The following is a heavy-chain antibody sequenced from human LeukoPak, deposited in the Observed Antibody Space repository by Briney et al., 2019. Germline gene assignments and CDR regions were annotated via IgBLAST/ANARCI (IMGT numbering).Heavy chain of an antibody. CDR3: AKSSSGGWYLLGDAFDI. Sequence: PGGSLRLSCAASGFTFSSYWMHWVRQAPGKGLVWVSRINSDGSSTSYADSVKGRFTISRDNAKNTLYLQMNSLRAEDTAVYYCAKSSSGGWYLLGDAFDIWGQGTMVTVSS. CDR2: INSDGSST. D-gene: IGHD6-19*01. V-gene: IGHV3-74*01. J-gene: IGHJ3*02. CDR1: GFTFSSYW.